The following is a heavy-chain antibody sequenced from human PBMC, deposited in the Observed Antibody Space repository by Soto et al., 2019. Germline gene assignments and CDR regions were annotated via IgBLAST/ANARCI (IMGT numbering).Heavy chain of an antibody. CDR3: TCLHYDILTGSIWHYFDY. V-gene: IGHV3-15*01. CDR1: GFTFSDAW. D-gene: IGHD3-9*01. CDR2: IKSKTDGGTR. Sequence: EVYLVESGGGLVKPGGALRLSCAASGFTFSDAWMSWVRQAPGKGLEWVGRIKSKTDGGTRDYAAPVKGRVTISRDDSKNTLYLQMNSLKTEDTAVYYCTCLHYDILTGSIWHYFDYWGQGTLVTVSS. J-gene: IGHJ4*02.